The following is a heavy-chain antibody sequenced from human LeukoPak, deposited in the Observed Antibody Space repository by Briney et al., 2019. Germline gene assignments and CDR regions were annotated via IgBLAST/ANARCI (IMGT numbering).Heavy chain of an antibody. CDR2: IIPIFGTA. CDR1: GGTFSSYA. CDR3: ASEVRYCSGGSCLFDP. D-gene: IGHD2-15*01. J-gene: IGHJ5*02. Sequence: SVKVSCKASGGTFSSYAISWVRQAPGQGLECMGGIIPIFGTANYAQKFQGRVTITTDESTSTAYMELSSLRSEDTAVYYCASEVRYCSGGSCLFDPWGQGTLVTVSS. V-gene: IGHV1-69*05.